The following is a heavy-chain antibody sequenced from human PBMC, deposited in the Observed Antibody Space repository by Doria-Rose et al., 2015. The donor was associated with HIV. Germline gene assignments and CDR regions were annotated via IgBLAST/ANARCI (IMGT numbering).Heavy chain of an antibody. CDR2: IYSSGST. D-gene: IGHD3-10*01. Sequence: VQLQESGPGLVKPAETLSLTCTVSGGSISSYYWNWIRQPPGKGLEWIGYIYSSGSTHHNSSLKSRVTISIDTSKNQFPLKRSSVTAADRAVYYCARFRPSRGIYYSLDVWGKGTTVTVSS. V-gene: IGHV4-4*09. CDR1: GGSISSYY. J-gene: IGHJ6*03. CDR3: ARFRPSRGIYYSLDV.